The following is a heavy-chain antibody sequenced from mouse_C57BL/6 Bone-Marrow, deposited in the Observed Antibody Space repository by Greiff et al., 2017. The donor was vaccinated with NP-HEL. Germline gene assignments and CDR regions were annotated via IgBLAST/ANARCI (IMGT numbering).Heavy chain of an antibody. CDR3: ASDGNYWYFDV. CDR2: IYPRSGTT. V-gene: IGHV1-81*01. CDR1: GYTFTSYA. D-gene: IGHD2-1*01. Sequence: VQLQQSGAELVRPGASVSLSCTASGYTFTSYAISWVQQRTGQGLEWIGEIYPRSGTTYYNEKFTGQATLTADKSSSTAYMKLLSLTSDDSSVYFCASDGNYWYFDVWGTGTTVTVSS. J-gene: IGHJ1*03.